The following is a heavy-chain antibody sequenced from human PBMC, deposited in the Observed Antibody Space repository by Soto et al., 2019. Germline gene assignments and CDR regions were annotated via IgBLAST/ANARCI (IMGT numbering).Heavy chain of an antibody. D-gene: IGHD2-15*01. CDR1: GFTFSNFG. V-gene: IGHV3-30*18. CDR3: AKVSEVARQELDY. CDR2: ISSDGSDK. Sequence: QVQLVESGGGVVQPGRSLRLSCAASGFTFSNFGMHWVRQAPGKGLEWVAVISSDGSDKYYSDSVKGRFTISRDNSKNTLFLQINSLRVEDTAVYYCAKVSEVARQELDYLVQGTLVTVSS. J-gene: IGHJ4*02.